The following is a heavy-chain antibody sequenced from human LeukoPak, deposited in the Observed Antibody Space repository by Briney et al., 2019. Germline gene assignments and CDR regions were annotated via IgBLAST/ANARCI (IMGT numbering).Heavy chain of an antibody. CDR1: GFTFSSYW. V-gene: IGHV3-7*01. CDR2: IKQDGSEK. CDR3: AREAYYYDSSGSLLAFDI. Sequence: GGSLRLSCAASGFTFSSYWMSWVRQAPGKGLEWVANIKQDGSEKYYVDSVKGRFTISRDNAKNSLYLQMNSLRAEDTAVYYCAREAYYYDSSGSLLAFDIWGQGTMVTVSS. J-gene: IGHJ3*02. D-gene: IGHD3-22*01.